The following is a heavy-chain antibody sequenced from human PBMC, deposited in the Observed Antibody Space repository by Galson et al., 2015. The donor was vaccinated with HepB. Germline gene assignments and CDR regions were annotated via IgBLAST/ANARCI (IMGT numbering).Heavy chain of an antibody. Sequence: SVKVSCKASGYTFTNYPMDWVRQAPGQGLEWMGWINTNTGNPTYAQGFTGRFVFSLDTSISTAYLQWSSLKASDTAMYYCARGPNQPLLYGWFDPWGQGPLVTVSS. V-gene: IGHV7-4-1*02. CDR2: INTNTGNP. J-gene: IGHJ5*02. D-gene: IGHD2-2*02. CDR1: GYTFTNYP. CDR3: ARGPNQPLLYGWFDP.